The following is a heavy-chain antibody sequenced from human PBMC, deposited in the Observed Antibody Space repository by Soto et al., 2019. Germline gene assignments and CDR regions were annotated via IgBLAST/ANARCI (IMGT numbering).Heavy chain of an antibody. D-gene: IGHD3-22*01. CDR3: ARDRKDSSGYGYPYGMDV. CDR2: ISSSSSTI. V-gene: IGHV3-48*02. J-gene: IGHJ6*02. CDR1: GFTFSSYS. Sequence: EVQLVESGGGLVQPGGSLRLSCAASGFTFSSYSMNWVRQAPGKRLEWVSYISSSSSTIYYADSVKGRFTISRDNAKNSLYLQMNSLRDEDTAVYYCARDRKDSSGYGYPYGMDVWGQGTTVTVSS.